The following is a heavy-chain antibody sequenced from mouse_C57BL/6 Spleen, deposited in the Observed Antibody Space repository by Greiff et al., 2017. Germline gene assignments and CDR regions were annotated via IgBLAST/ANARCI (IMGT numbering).Heavy chain of an antibody. Sequence: QVQLQQSGAELAKPGASVKLSCKASGYTFTSYWMHWVKQRPGQGLEWIGYINPSTGGTTYNQKFKAKATLTVDKSSSTAYMQLKSLTSEDSAVYYCARSHDGYLAWFAYWGQGTLVTVSA. J-gene: IGHJ3*01. CDR1: GYTFTSYW. V-gene: IGHV1-7*01. CDR2: INPSTGGT. D-gene: IGHD2-3*01. CDR3: ARSHDGYLAWFAY.